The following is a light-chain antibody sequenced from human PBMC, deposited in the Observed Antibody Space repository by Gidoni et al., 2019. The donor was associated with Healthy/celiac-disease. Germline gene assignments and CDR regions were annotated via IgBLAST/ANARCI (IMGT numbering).Light chain of an antibody. V-gene: IGKV1-33*01. CDR3: QQYDNLSLT. J-gene: IGKJ4*01. Sequence: DIQVTPSPSSLSASVGDRVTITCQASQDISNYLNWYQQKPGKAPKLLIYDASNLETGVPSRFSGSGSGTDFTFTISSLQPEDIATYYCQQYDNLSLTFGGGTKVEIK. CDR2: DAS. CDR1: QDISNY.